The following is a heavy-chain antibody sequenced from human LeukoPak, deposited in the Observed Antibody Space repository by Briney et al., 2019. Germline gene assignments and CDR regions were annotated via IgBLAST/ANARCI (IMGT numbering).Heavy chain of an antibody. D-gene: IGHD3-10*01. CDR3: ARDSPYYYGSGSYPPIDY. V-gene: IGHV1-69*04. J-gene: IGHJ4*02. CDR1: GGTFSSYA. Sequence: ASVKVSCKASGGTFSSYAISWVRQAPGQGLEWMGRIIPILCIANYAQKFQGRVTITADKSTSTAYMELSSLRSEDTAVYYCARDSPYYYGSGSYPPIDYWGQGTLVTVSS. CDR2: IIPILCIA.